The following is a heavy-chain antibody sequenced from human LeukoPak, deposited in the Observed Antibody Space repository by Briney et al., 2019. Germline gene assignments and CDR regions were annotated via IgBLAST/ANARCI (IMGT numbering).Heavy chain of an antibody. CDR3: ARGSRGGSNNWVDP. Sequence: GASVTVSCKSSGYTFTGYYMHWGRQAPGQGLEWMGWINPNSGSTNYAQKFQGRVTMTRDTSISTAYMQLSRLRSDDTAVYYCARGSRGGSNNWVDPWGQGTLVTVSS. D-gene: IGHD1-26*01. J-gene: IGHJ5*02. CDR1: GYTFTGYY. CDR2: INPNSGST. V-gene: IGHV1-2*02.